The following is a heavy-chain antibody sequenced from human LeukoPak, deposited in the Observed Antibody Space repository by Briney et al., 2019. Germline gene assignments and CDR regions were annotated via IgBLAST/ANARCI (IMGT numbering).Heavy chain of an antibody. CDR1: GGSINSYY. J-gene: IGHJ3*02. Sequence: PSETLSLTCTVSGGSINSYYWSWIRQPPGKGLEWIGYIYYSGSTNYNPSLKSRVTISVDTSNNKFSLKLTSLTAADTAVYCCVRHLSAGRPAFDIWGQGTMVTVSS. D-gene: IGHD2-15*01. CDR2: IYYSGST. CDR3: VRHLSAGRPAFDI. V-gene: IGHV4-59*08.